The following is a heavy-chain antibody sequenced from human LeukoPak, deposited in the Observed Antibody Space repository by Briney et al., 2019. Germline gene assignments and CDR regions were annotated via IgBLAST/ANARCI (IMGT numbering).Heavy chain of an antibody. CDR1: GFTFSSYW. D-gene: IGHD6-6*01. CDR2: IKQDGSEK. J-gene: IGHJ4*02. CDR3: ARFYSSSSRRVLSLFDY. V-gene: IGHV3-7*01. Sequence: AGGSLRLSCAASGFTFSSYWMSWVRQAPGKGLEWVANIKQDGSEKYYVDSVKGRSTISRDNAKNSLYLQMNSLRAEDTAVYYCARFYSSSSRRVLSLFDYWGQGTLVTVSS.